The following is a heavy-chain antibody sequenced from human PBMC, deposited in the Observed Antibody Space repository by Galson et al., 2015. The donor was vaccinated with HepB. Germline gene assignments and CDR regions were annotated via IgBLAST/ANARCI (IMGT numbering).Heavy chain of an antibody. Sequence: QSGAEVKKPGESLRISCKGSGYSFTSYWISWVRQMPGKGLEWMGRIDPSDSYTNYSPSFQGHVTISADKSISTAYLQWSSLKASDTAMYYCARLRQDTAMAPGYGMDVWGQGTTVTVSS. J-gene: IGHJ6*01. V-gene: IGHV5-10-1*01. CDR1: GYSFTSYW. CDR3: ARLRQDTAMAPGYGMDV. D-gene: IGHD5-18*01. CDR2: IDPSDSYT.